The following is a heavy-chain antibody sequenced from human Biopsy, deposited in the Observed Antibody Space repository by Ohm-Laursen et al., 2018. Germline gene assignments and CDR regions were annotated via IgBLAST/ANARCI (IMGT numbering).Heavy chain of an antibody. CDR3: ARTRAHNFGALEF. CDR2: IDWDDDK. Sequence: TQTLTLTCSFSGLSLSSTGMRISWVRQPPGKALECLGRIDWDDDKFYSPSLETRLSLSKDTATNQVVLTLTDVDPEDTATYYCARTRAHNFGALEFWGQGILVTVSS. D-gene: IGHD1-1*01. V-gene: IGHV2-70*04. J-gene: IGHJ4*01. CDR1: GLSLSSTGMR.